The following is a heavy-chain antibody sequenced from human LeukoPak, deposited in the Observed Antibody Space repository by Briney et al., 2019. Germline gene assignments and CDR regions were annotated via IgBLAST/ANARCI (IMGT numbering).Heavy chain of an antibody. CDR3: ARDQTMVRGVPANWFDP. J-gene: IGHJ5*02. CDR1: GGSFSGYY. D-gene: IGHD3-10*01. CDR2: INHSGST. V-gene: IGHV4-34*01. Sequence: SETLSLTCAVYGGSFSGYYWSWIRQPPGKGLEWIGEINHSGSTNYNPSLKSRVTISVDTSKNQFSLKLSSVTAADTAVYYCARDQTMVRGVPANWFDPWGQGTLVTVSS.